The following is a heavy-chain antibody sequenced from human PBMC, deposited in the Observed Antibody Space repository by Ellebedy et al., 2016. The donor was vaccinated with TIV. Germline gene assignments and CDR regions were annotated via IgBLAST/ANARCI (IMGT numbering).Heavy chain of an antibody. V-gene: IGHV4-39*07. CDR2: IYHSGSP. J-gene: IGHJ4*02. CDR3: ARGEIEYYDVLTSYSPSYYFDF. Sequence: MPSETLSLTCTVSGGSIKSSSYYWGWIRQPPGKGLEWIGEIYHSGSPNYNPSLKSRVTISVDKSKNQFSLKLTSVTAADTAVYFCARGEIEYYDVLTSYSPSYYFDFWGQGTLVTVSS. D-gene: IGHD3-9*01. CDR1: GGSIKSSSYY.